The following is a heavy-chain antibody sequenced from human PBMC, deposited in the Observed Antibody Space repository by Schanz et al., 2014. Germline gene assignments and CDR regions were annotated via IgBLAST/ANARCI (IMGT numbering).Heavy chain of an antibody. J-gene: IGHJ4*02. Sequence: EVQLVESGGGLIQPGGSLRLSCAASGFGFSSYSMNWVRQAPGKGLEWVSYISGSSRTIYYADSMKGRFTISRDNTKSTLYVEMNSLRVEDTAVYYCAKSQGSSFDSWGQGTLVTVSS. CDR3: AKSQGSSFDS. CDR1: GFGFSSYS. D-gene: IGHD6-13*01. CDR2: ISGSSRTI. V-gene: IGHV3-48*04.